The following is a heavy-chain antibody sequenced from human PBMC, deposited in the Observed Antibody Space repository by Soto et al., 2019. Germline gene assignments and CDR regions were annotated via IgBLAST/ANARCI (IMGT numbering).Heavy chain of an antibody. V-gene: IGHV3-30*18. CDR1: GFTFVSYG. CDR3: AKSSGRAYYYGMDV. J-gene: IGHJ6*02. D-gene: IGHD3-10*01. Sequence: WGSLRLSCAASGFTFVSYGMHFFRHSPCKGLEWVAVISYDGSNKYYADSVKGRFTISRDNSKNTLYLQMNSLRAEDTAVYYCAKSSGRAYYYGMDVWGQGTTVTVSS. CDR2: ISYDGSNK.